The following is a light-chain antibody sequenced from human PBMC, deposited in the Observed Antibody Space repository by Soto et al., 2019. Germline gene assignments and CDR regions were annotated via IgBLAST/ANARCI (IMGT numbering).Light chain of an antibody. Sequence: DIQMTQSPSSLSASVGDRVTITCRASQGISNYLAWYQQKPGKAPKLLIYAASTLQSGVPSRFSGGGSGTDFTLTISSLQPEDVATYYCQKYNNGPPATFGPGTKVGV. CDR1: QGISNY. V-gene: IGKV1-27*01. CDR3: QKYNNGPPAT. CDR2: AAS. J-gene: IGKJ3*01.